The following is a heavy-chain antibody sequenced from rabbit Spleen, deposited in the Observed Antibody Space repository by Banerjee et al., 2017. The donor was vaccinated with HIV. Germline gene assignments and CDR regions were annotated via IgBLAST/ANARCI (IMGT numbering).Heavy chain of an antibody. V-gene: IGHV1S40*01. D-gene: IGHD1-1*01. Sequence: QSLEESGGDLVKPGASLTLTCTASGVSFSANSYMCWVRQAPGKGLECIACIYAGSSGSTYYASWAKGRFTISKTSSTTVTLQMTSLTAADTATYFCARDTSSSFSSYGMDLWGPGTLVTVS. CDR2: IYAGSSGST. CDR3: ARDTSSSFSSYGMDL. J-gene: IGHJ6*01. CDR1: GVSFSANSY.